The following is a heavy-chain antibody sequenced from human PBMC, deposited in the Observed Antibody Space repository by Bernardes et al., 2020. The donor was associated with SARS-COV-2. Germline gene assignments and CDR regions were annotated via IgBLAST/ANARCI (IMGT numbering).Heavy chain of an antibody. V-gene: IGHV3-33*01. CDR3: ARGVVGAFYYMDV. Sequence: GGSLRLSCAASGFTFSSYGMHWVRQAPGKGLEWVAVIWYDGSNKYYADSVKGRFTISRDNSKNTLYLQMNSLRAEDTAVYYCARGVVGAFYYMDVWGKGTTVTVSS. CDR2: IWYDGSNK. CDR1: GFTFSSYG. D-gene: IGHD2-15*01. J-gene: IGHJ6*03.